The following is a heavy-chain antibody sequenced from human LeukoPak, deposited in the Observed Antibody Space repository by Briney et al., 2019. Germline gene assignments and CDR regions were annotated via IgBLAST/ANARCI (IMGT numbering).Heavy chain of an antibody. J-gene: IGHJ4*02. CDR3: ARDGGIAAADPFDY. D-gene: IGHD6-13*01. CDR2: ISAYNGNT. Sequence: ASVKVSCTASGYTFTSYGISWVRQAPGQGLEWMGGISAYNGNTNYAQKLQGRVTMTTDTSTSTAYMELRSLRSDDTAVYYCARDGGIAAADPFDYWGQGTLVTVSS. V-gene: IGHV1-18*01. CDR1: GYTFTSYG.